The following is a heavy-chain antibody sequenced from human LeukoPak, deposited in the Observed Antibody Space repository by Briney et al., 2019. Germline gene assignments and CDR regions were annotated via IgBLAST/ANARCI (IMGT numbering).Heavy chain of an antibody. J-gene: IGHJ6*03. D-gene: IGHD1-26*01. V-gene: IGHV1-8*03. Sequence: ASVKVSCKASGYTFTSYDINWVRQATGQGLEWMGWMNPNSGNTGYAQKFQGRVTITRNTSISTAYMELSSLRSEDTAVYYCARLWWELPNYNYYYMDVWGKGTTVTVSS. CDR3: ARLWWELPNYNYYYMDV. CDR1: GYTFTSYD. CDR2: MNPNSGNT.